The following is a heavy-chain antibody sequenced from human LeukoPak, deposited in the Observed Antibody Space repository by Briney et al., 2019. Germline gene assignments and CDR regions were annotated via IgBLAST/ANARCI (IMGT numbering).Heavy chain of an antibody. CDR3: ARDREQGSGWEKFDY. D-gene: IGHD6-19*01. CDR1: GYTFTGYY. J-gene: IGHJ4*02. Sequence: ASVKVSCKASGYTFTGYYMHWVRQAPGQGLEWMGWINPNSDGTNYAQKFQGRVTMTRDTSISTAYMELSSLRSDDTAAYYCARDREQGSGWEKFDYWGQGTLVTVSS. V-gene: IGHV1-2*02. CDR2: INPNSDGT.